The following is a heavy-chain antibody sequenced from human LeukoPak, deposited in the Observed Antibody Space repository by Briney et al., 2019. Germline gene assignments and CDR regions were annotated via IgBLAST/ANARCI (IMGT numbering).Heavy chain of an antibody. J-gene: IGHJ6*03. CDR1: GGSFSGYY. V-gene: IGHV4-34*01. CDR3: ARGRQLLWFGTQGNYYYYMDV. CDR2: INHSGST. Sequence: SETLSLTCAVHGGSFSGYYWSWIRQPPGKGLEWIGEINHSGSTNYNPSLKSRVAISLDTSKNQFSLKLSSVTAADTAVYYCARGRQLLWFGTQGNYYYYMDVWGKGTTVTVSS. D-gene: IGHD3-10*01.